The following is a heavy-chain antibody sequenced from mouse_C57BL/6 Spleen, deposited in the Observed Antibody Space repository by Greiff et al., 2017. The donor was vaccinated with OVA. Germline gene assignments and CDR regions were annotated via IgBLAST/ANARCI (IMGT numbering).Heavy chain of an antibody. D-gene: IGHD1-1*01. CDR3: AREGAPLRGYFDV. J-gene: IGHJ1*03. CDR2: INPSNGGT. CDR1: GYTFTSYW. V-gene: IGHV1-53*01. Sequence: QVQLKQPGTELVKPGASVKLSCKASGYTFTSYWMHWVKQRPGQGLEWIGNINPSNGGTNYNEKFKSKATLTVDKSSSTAYMQLSSLTSEDSAVYYCAREGAPLRGYFDVWGTGTTVTVSS.